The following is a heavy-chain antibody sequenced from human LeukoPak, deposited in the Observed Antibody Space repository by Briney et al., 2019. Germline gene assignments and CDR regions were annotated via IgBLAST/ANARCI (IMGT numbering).Heavy chain of an antibody. V-gene: IGHV4-59*11. CDR1: ADSFSSHY. Sequence: SETLSLTCAVSADSFSSHYWTWIRQPPGKGLEWIGYISYIGSTNYNPSLKSRVIISIDTSKNQLSLKLSSVTAADTAVYYCARDLVTVTKGFDIWGQGTMVSVSS. CDR2: ISYIGST. D-gene: IGHD4-17*01. J-gene: IGHJ3*02. CDR3: ARDLVTVTKGFDI.